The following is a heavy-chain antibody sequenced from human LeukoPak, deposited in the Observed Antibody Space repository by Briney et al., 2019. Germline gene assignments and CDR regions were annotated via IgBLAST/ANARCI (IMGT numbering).Heavy chain of an antibody. CDR1: GYTFTGYY. D-gene: IGHD4-11*01. CDR2: INPNSGGT. V-gene: IGHV1-2*02. CDR3: AGDNYKKYYFDY. Sequence: ASVKVSCKASGYTFTGYYMHWVRQAPGQGLEWMGWINPNSGGTNYAQKFQGRVTMTRDMSTSTVYMELSSLRSEDTAVYYCAGDNYKKYYFDYWGQGTLVTVSS. J-gene: IGHJ4*02.